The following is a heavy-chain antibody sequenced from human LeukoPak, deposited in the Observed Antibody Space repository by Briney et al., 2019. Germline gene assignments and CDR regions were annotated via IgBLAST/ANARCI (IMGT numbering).Heavy chain of an antibody. CDR1: GGSINNYY. Sequence: SETLSLTCTVSGGSINNYYWSWIRQPAGKGLEWIGRIYTRGSTNYNPSLKSRVTMSVDTSKNQFSLKLRSVTAADTAVYYCARGRYCSADICSGGDAFDIWGQGTMDSVSS. CDR3: ARGRYCSADICSGGDAFDI. J-gene: IGHJ3*02. D-gene: IGHD2-15*01. V-gene: IGHV4-4*07. CDR2: IYTRGST.